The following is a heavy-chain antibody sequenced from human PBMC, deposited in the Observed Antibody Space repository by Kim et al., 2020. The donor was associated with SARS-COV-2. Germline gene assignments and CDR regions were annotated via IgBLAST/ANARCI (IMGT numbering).Heavy chain of an antibody. CDR2: INAGNGNT. D-gene: IGHD3-10*01. CDR1: GYTFTSYA. V-gene: IGHV1-3*01. Sequence: ASVKVSCKASGYTFTSYAMHWVRQAPGQRLEWMGWINAGNGNTKYSQKFQGRVTITRDTSASTAYMELSSLRSEDTAVYYCARARNPRLLWFGPPSAHQHDAFDIWGQGTMVTVSS. J-gene: IGHJ3*02. CDR3: ARARNPRLLWFGPPSAHQHDAFDI.